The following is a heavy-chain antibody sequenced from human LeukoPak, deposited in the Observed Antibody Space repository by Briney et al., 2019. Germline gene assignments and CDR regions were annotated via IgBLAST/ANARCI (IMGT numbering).Heavy chain of an antibody. V-gene: IGHV3-48*02. D-gene: IGHD3-16*01. J-gene: IGHJ6*02. CDR3: ARDLGDYHGMDV. CDR1: GFTFIIYS. Sequence: PGGSLRLSCAASGFTFIIYSMNWVRQAPGEGPEWVSYISGSGDSKYYADSVQGRFTISRDNAKNSLFLQMNSLRDEDTAVYYCARDLGDYHGMDVWGQGTTVTVSS. CDR2: ISGSGDSK.